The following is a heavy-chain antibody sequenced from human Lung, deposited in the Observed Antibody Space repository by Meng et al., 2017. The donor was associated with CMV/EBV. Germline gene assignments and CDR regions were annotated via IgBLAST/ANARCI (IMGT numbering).Heavy chain of an antibody. CDR3: ARADYLLVHYYYYGMDV. CDR1: GYTFTSYG. CDR2: NSAYNGNT. V-gene: IGHV1-18*01. D-gene: IGHD4/OR15-4a*01. Sequence: ASVKVSXKASGYTFTSYGISWVRQAPGQGLEWMGWNSAYNGNTNYAQKFQGRVTMTTDASTSTAYMELRSLRSDDTAMYFCARADYLLVHYYYYGMDVWGQRTTVTVSS. J-gene: IGHJ6*02.